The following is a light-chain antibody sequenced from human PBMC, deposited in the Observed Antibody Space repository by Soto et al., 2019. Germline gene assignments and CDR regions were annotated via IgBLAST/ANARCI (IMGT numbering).Light chain of an antibody. CDR2: GAF. V-gene: IGKV3-11*01. CDR1: PSVTNF. J-gene: IGKJ5*01. CDR3: QQRNIWPPVT. Sequence: EIGLTQSPATLSLSPGERATLARRASPSVTNFLAWYQQKPGQAPRLLIYGAFNRATGIPASFSGSGSATDFTLTISSLEIEDSAIYYCQQRNIWPPVTFGHGTRLEIK.